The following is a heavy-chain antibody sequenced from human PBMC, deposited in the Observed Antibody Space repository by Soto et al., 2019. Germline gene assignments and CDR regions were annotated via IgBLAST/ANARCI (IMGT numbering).Heavy chain of an antibody. Sequence: PSETLSLTCTVSGDSIRSSSHYWAWDRQPPGKGLEWIGGFYYSGSPYYNPSLKSRVTISVDTSKNQFSLKLTSVTAADTAVYYCARDKITGLFDYWGQGTLVTSPQ. V-gene: IGHV4-39*07. CDR1: GDSIRSSSHY. CDR3: ARDKITGLFDY. CDR2: FYYSGSP. D-gene: IGHD2-8*02. J-gene: IGHJ4*02.